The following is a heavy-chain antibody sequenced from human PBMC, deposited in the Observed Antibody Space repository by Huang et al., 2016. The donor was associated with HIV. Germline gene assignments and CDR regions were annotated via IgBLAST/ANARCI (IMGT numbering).Heavy chain of an antibody. CDR2: IIPIVGTA. V-gene: IGHV1-69*01. CDR3: ARVESRRYYDSSGYYY. J-gene: IGHJ4*02. D-gene: IGHD3-22*01. Sequence: QVQLVQSGAEVKKPGSSVKVSCKASGGTFSSYAISWVRQAPGQGLEGMGGIIPIVGTANYAKKFQGRVTITADESTSTAYMELSSLRSEDTAVYYCARVESRRYYDSSGYYYWGQGTLVTVSS. CDR1: GGTFSSYA.